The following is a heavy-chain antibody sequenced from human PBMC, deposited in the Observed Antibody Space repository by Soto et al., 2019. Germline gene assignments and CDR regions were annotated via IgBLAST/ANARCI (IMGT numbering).Heavy chain of an antibody. CDR3: AKVCGSDCYYDSSGSPDPLDY. V-gene: IGHV3-23*01. Sequence: GGSLRLSCAASGFTFSSYAMSWVRQAPGKGLEWVSAISGSGGSTYYADSVKGRFTISRDNSKNTLYLQMNSLRAEDTAVYYCAKVCGSDCYYDSSGSPDPLDYWGQGTLVTVSS. J-gene: IGHJ4*02. CDR2: ISGSGGST. D-gene: IGHD3-22*01. CDR1: GFTFSSYA.